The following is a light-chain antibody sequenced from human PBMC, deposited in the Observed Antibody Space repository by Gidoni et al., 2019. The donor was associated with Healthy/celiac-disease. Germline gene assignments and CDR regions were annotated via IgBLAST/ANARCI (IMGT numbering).Light chain of an antibody. CDR2: SAS. Sequence: DIQMTQSPSSLSASVGDRVTITCRASQGIRNYLAWYQQKPGKVPKLLIYSASTLQSGVPSRFRGSGSGTDFTLTISSLQPEDVATYYCQKYTSAPLTFGGGTKVEIK. V-gene: IGKV1-27*01. J-gene: IGKJ4*01. CDR3: QKYTSAPLT. CDR1: QGIRNY.